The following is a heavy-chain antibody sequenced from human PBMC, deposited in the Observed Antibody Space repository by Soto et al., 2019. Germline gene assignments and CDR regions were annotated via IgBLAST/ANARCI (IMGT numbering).Heavy chain of an antibody. J-gene: IGHJ3*02. CDR3: ARGRDKAAADDAFDI. CDR1: GYTFTSYG. V-gene: IGHV1-18*01. Sequence: ASVKVSCKASGYTFTSYGISWVRQAPGQGLEWMGWISAYNGNTNYAQKLQGRVTMTTDTSTSTAYMELGSLRSDDTAVYYCARGRDKAAADDAFDIWGQGTMVTVSS. D-gene: IGHD6-13*01. CDR2: ISAYNGNT.